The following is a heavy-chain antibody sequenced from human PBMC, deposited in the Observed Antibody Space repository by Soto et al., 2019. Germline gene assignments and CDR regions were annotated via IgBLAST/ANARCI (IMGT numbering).Heavy chain of an antibody. CDR3: TTEPGVLLWFGQICYGTDV. CDR1: GFTFSGSA. V-gene: IGHV3-73*02. Sequence: EVQLVESGGGLVQPGGSLKLSCAASGFTFSGSAMHWVRQASGKGLEWVGRIRSKANSYATAYAASVKGRFTISRDDSKNTAYLQRNSLKTEDTAVYYCTTEPGVLLWFGQICYGTDVWGQGTTVTVSS. CDR2: IRSKANSYAT. J-gene: IGHJ6*02. D-gene: IGHD3-10*01.